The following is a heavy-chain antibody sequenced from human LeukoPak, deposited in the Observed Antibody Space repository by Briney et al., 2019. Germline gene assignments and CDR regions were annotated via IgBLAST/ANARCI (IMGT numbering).Heavy chain of an antibody. V-gene: IGHV3-23*01. D-gene: IGHD2-21*01. J-gene: IGHJ4*02. CDR2: IYENGGTT. CDR1: GFTFRSHA. Sequence: GGSLRLSCVGSGFTFRSHAMSWDRQAPEKGLEFVSGIYENGGTTYYADSVKGRFSISRDNSKNTLYLQMDSLRGEDTAVYYCAKDFRIGYSAHFDYWGQGALVTVSS. CDR3: AKDFRIGYSAHFDY.